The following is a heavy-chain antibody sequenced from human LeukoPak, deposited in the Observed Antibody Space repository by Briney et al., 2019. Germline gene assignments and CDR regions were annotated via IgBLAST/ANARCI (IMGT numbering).Heavy chain of an antibody. CDR1: GGSISSSSYY. CDR3: ARYREVGATVDY. CDR2: IYYSGST. D-gene: IGHD1-26*01. J-gene: IGHJ4*02. V-gene: IGHV4-39*01. Sequence: SETLSLTCTVSGGSISSSSYYWGWIRQPPGKGLEWIGSIYYSGSTYYNPSLKSRVTISVDTSKNQFSLKLSSVTAADTAVYYCARYREVGATVDYWGQGTLVTVSS.